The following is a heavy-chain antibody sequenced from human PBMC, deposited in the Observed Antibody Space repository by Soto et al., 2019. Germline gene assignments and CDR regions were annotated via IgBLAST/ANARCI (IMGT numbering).Heavy chain of an antibody. V-gene: IGHV1-69*06. Sequence: ASVKVSCKASGGTFSSYAISWVRQAPGQGLEWMGGIIPIFGTANYAQKFQGRVTITADKSTSTAYMELSSLRSEDTAVYYCARWEYYYDSSGYYFDYWGQGTLVTVSS. CDR2: IIPIFGTA. CDR3: ARWEYYYDSSGYYFDY. D-gene: IGHD3-22*01. J-gene: IGHJ4*02. CDR1: GGTFSSYA.